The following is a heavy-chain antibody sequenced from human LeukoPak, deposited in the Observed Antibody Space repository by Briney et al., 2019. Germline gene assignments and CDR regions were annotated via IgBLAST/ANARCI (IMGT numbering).Heavy chain of an antibody. V-gene: IGHV3-74*01. CDR3: ARSERYYYDSSGYYAFDY. D-gene: IGHD3-22*01. J-gene: IGHJ4*02. CDR2: INSDGSTT. CDR1: GFTFSSYW. Sequence: PGGSLRLSCAASGFTFSSYWMHWVRQAPGKGLVWVSRINSDGSTTTYADSVKGRFTISRDNAKNTLYLQMNSLRAEDTAVYFCARSERYYYDSSGYYAFDYWGQGTLVTVSS.